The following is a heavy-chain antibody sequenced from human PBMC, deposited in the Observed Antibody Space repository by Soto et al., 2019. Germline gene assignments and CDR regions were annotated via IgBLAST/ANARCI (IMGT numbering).Heavy chain of an antibody. J-gene: IGHJ5*02. CDR1: GFTFSSYG. D-gene: IGHD3-16*01. CDR2: IWYDGSNK. V-gene: IGHV3-33*01. Sequence: HPGGSLRLSCAASGFTFSSYGMHWVRQAPGKGLEWVAVIWYDGSNKYYADSVKGRFTISRDNSKNTLYLQMNSLRAEDTAVYYCARDASLAYCFDPWGQGTLVTVSS. CDR3: ARDASLAYCFDP.